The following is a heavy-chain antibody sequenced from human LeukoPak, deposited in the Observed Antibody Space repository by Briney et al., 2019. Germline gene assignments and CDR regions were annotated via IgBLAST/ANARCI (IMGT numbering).Heavy chain of an antibody. V-gene: IGHV3-74*01. J-gene: IGHJ6*02. CDR2: INSDGSST. D-gene: IGHD3-9*01. CDR3: ARDGAEDDILTGYSSLYGMDV. CDR1: GFPFSSYW. Sequence: GGSLRLSCAASGFPFSSYWMHWVRQAPGKGLVWVSRINSDGSSTSYADSVKGRFTISRDNAKNTLYLQMNSLRAEDTAVYYCARDGAEDDILTGYSSLYGMDVWGQGTTVTVSS.